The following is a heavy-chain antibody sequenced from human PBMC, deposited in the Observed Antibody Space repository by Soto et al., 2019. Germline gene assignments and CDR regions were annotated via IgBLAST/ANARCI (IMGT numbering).Heavy chain of an antibody. V-gene: IGHV3-30*18. D-gene: IGHD3-10*01. CDR1: GFTFSAYG. CDR3: ANNMVRGTWYFDY. J-gene: IGHJ4*02. CDR2: TSSDGSYK. Sequence: QVQLVESGGGVVQPGRSLRLSCAASGFTFSAYGMHWVRQAPGKGLEWVAATSSDGSYKYYTDSVKGRFTISRDNSKNTLYLQMNGLRAEDTAVYFCANNMVRGTWYFDYWGQGNLVTVSS.